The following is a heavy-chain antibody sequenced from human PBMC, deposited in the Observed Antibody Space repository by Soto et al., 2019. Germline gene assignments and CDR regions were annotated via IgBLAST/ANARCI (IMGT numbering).Heavy chain of an antibody. V-gene: IGHV3-66*01. CDR3: ARDPFQVFGV. CDR2: ILSDGRT. CDR1: GFTVSSKY. Sequence: GGSLRLSCAASGFTVSSKYMSWVRQAPGKGLEWISVILSDGRTYYADSVKGRFTISRDNSENTLYLQINSLKAEDTAVYYCARDPFQVFGVWGQGTLVTGSS. J-gene: IGHJ1*01. D-gene: IGHD3-10*01.